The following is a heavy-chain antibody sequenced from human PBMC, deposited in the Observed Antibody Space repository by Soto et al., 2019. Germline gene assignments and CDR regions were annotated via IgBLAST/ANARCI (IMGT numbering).Heavy chain of an antibody. CDR3: ARDYGDYFDY. V-gene: IGHV4-59*01. D-gene: IGHD4-17*01. CDR2: IYYSGST. Sequence: SETLSFTCTVSGVSISSYYWSWIRQPPGKGLEWIGYIYYSGSTNYNPSLKSRVTISVDTSKNQFSLKLSSVTAADTAVYYCARDYGDYFDYWGQGTLVTVSS. CDR1: GVSISSYY. J-gene: IGHJ4*02.